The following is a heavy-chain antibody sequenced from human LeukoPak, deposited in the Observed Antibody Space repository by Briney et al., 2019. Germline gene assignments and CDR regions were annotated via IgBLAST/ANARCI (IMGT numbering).Heavy chain of an antibody. CDR3: ARGGDIVVVVAAETEYYFDY. Sequence: GGSLRLSCAASGFTSDDYAMHWVRQAPGKGLEWVSGISWNSSSIGYADSVKGRFTISRDNAKNSLYLQMNSLRAEDTALYYCARGGDIVVVVAAETEYYFDYWGQGTLVTVSS. J-gene: IGHJ4*02. D-gene: IGHD2-15*01. CDR2: ISWNSSSI. V-gene: IGHV3-9*02. CDR1: GFTSDDYA.